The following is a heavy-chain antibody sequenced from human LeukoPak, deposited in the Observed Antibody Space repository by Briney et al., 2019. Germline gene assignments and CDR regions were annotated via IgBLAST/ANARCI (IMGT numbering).Heavy chain of an antibody. J-gene: IGHJ6*02. Sequence: ASVKVSCKTSGYIFGHNGIGWVRQAPGQGPEWMGWISAYNGDTNYAQSFQGRVTLTRDTSTSTVYMELRSLRSDDTAVYYCARDQISSSWYSDDYYYGMDVWGQGTTVTVSS. CDR2: ISAYNGDT. D-gene: IGHD6-13*01. V-gene: IGHV1-18*01. CDR3: ARDQISSSWYSDDYYYGMDV. CDR1: GYIFGHNG.